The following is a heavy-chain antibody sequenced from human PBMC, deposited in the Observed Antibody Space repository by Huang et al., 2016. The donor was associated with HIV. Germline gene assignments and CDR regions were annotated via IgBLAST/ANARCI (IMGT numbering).Heavy chain of an antibody. CDR3: ASQHIGAAATWF. CDR2: GYQSGST. Sequence: QLQLQESGPGQVKPSETLSLTCTVSGDFISSTNYYWGWIRHSPGKGLEWVGSGYQSGSTNYNPSLKRRVTLSVDTSRNQYALGLNSVTAADTAVYYCASQHIGAAATWFWGRGTQVAVSS. V-gene: IGHV4-39*01. CDR1: GDFISSTNYY. J-gene: IGHJ4*02. D-gene: IGHD6-13*01.